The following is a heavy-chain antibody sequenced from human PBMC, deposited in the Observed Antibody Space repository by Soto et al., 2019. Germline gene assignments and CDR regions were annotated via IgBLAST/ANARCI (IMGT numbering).Heavy chain of an antibody. CDR3: ARDWARDC. Sequence: QVQLVQSGSEVKRPGTSVKVSCKAAGYTFNAYSMHWVRQAPGQGLEWMGMINPSADSTTYAQNFEGRVSMTRETSTTTVYMELSGLRTEDTAVYYCARDWARDCWGQGTLVTVSS. J-gene: IGHJ4*02. CDR1: GYTFNAYS. CDR2: INPSADST. V-gene: IGHV1-46*02. D-gene: IGHD7-27*01.